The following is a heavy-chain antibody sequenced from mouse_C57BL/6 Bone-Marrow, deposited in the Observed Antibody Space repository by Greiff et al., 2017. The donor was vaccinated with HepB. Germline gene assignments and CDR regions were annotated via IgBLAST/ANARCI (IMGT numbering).Heavy chain of an antibody. CDR3: AICNYVSSYEGFAY. J-gene: IGHJ3*01. CDR1: GYTFTSYW. D-gene: IGHD1-1*01. V-gene: IGHV1-74*01. CDR2: IHPSDSDT. Sequence: QVQLQQPGAELVKPGASVKVSCKASGYTFTSYWMHWVKQRPGQGLEWIGRIHPSDSDTNYNQKFKGKATLTVDKSYNTAYMQLSSLTSEDTAVYFCAICNYVSSYEGFAYWGQGTLVTVSA.